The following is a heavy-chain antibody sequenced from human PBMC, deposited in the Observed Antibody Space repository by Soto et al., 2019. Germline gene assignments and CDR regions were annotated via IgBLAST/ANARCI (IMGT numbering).Heavy chain of an antibody. J-gene: IGHJ6*02. CDR3: ARDRANGDYGGGSGYDGMDV. D-gene: IGHD4-17*01. V-gene: IGHV1-46*01. CDR1: GYTFTSYY. CDR2: INPSGGST. Sequence: ASVKVSCKASGYTFTSYYMHWVRQAPGQGLEWMGIINPSGGSTSYAQKFQGRVTMTRDTSTSTVYMELSSLRSEDTAVYYCARDRANGDYGGGSGYDGMDVWGQGTTVTV.